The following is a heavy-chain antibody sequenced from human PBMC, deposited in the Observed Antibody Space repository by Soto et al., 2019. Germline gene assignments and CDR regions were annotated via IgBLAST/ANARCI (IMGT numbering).Heavy chain of an antibody. CDR2: INPSGGGT. CDR1: GFTFTSYC. J-gene: IGHJ4*02. CDR3: ATYYCAREGSSGWPFDY. V-gene: IGHV1-46*01. Sequence: QVQLVQSGAEVKKPGASVKVSCKTSGFTFTSYCMHWGRQAPGQGLEWMGIINPSGGGTSYAQKFQGRVTMTRDTSTSTAYMEMSSLRYEDTAMYYCATYYCAREGSSGWPFDYWGQGTLVTVSS. D-gene: IGHD6-19*01.